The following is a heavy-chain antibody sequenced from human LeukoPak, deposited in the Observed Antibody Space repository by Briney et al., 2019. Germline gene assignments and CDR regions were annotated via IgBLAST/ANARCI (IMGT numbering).Heavy chain of an antibody. CDR1: GYTFTGYY. CDR2: INPKSGGT. CDR3: ARDGVITFGGVIVTNWFDP. V-gene: IGHV1-2*02. D-gene: IGHD3-16*02. Sequence: ASVKDSCKASGYTFTGYYMHWVRQAPGQGLEWMGWINPKSGGTNYAQKFQGRVTMTRDTPISTAYMELSRLRSDDTAVYYCARDGVITFGGVIVTNWFDPWGQGTLVTVSS. J-gene: IGHJ5*02.